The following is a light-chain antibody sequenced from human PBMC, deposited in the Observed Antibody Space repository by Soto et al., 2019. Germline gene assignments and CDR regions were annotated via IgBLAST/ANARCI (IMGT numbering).Light chain of an antibody. CDR2: SNN. CDR1: SSNIGSKT. V-gene: IGLV1-44*01. Sequence: QSVLTQTHSASGTPGQRVTISFSGSSSNIGSKTVNWYQQLPGTAPKLLIQSNNQRPSGVPDRFSGSKSGTSASLAISGLHSEDEADYYCAAWDDSLNGWVFGGGTKLTVL. CDR3: AAWDDSLNGWV. J-gene: IGLJ3*02.